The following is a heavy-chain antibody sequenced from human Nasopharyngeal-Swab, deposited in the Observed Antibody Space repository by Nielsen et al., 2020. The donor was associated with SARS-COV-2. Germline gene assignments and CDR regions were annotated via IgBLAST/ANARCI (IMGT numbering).Heavy chain of an antibody. CDR2: VKHNVST. J-gene: IGHJ4*02. V-gene: IGHV4-4*02. CDR3: ASFYDFWT. Sequence: SKTLSLTCAVSGGSVSSDNWWSWVRQPPGKRLEWIGEVKHNVSTNYNPSLKSRVTISLDKTKNQVSLRVNSLTAADTAVYYCASFYDFWTWGQGTLVTVSS. CDR1: GGSVSSDNW. D-gene: IGHD3-3*01.